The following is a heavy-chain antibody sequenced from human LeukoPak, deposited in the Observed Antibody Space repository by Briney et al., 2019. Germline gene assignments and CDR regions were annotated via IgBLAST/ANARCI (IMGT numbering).Heavy chain of an antibody. J-gene: IGHJ4*02. CDR1: GGSISSYY. V-gene: IGHV4-59*01. CDR2: IYYSGST. Sequence: SETLSLTCTVSGGSISSYYWSWIRQPPGKGLEWIGYIYYSGSTNYNPSLKSRVTISVDTSKNQFSLKLSSVTAADTAVYYCASLYGSGKDYWGQGTLVTVSS. D-gene: IGHD3-10*01. CDR3: ASLYGSGKDY.